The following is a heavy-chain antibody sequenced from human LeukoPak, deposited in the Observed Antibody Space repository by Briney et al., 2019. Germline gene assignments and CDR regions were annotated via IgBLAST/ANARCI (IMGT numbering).Heavy chain of an antibody. V-gene: IGHV1-69*13. Sequence: SVKVSCKASGGTFSSYAISWVRQAPGQGLEWMGGIIPIFGTANYAQKFQGRVTITADESTSTAYMELSSLRSEDTAVYYCVRTVVPAASSYYYFYYGMDVWGRGTTVTVSS. CDR1: GGTFSSYA. CDR2: IIPIFGTA. CDR3: VRTVVPAASSYYYFYYGMDV. J-gene: IGHJ6*02. D-gene: IGHD2-2*01.